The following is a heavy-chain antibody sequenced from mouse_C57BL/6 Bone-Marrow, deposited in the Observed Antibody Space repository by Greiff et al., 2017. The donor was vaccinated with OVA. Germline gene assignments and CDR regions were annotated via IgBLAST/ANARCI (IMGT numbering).Heavy chain of an antibody. CDR3: ARSWLLRPFAY. Sequence: VQLKESGPGLVQPSQSLSIPCTVSGFSLTSYGVHWVRQSPGKGLEWLGVIWSGGSTDYNAAFISRLSISKDNSKSQVFFKMNSLQADDTAIYYCARSWLLRPFAYWGQGTLVTVSA. CDR1: GFSLTSYG. CDR2: IWSGGST. J-gene: IGHJ3*01. V-gene: IGHV2-2*01. D-gene: IGHD2-3*01.